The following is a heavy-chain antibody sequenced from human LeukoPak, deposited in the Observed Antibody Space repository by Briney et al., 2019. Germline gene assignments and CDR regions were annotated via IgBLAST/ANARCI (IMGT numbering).Heavy chain of an antibody. V-gene: IGHV2-70*11. J-gene: IGHJ4*02. CDR3: ARMLGNYYDTSGSPALDY. D-gene: IGHD3-22*01. CDR1: GFSLRTSGMC. CDR2: IDWDDDK. Sequence: SGPALVKPTQTLTLTCNFSGFSLRTSGMCVSWIRQPPGKALEWLARIDWDDDKYYSTSLKTRLTISKDTSKNQVVLTMTNMDPVDTATYYCARMLGNYYDTSGSPALDYWGQGTLVTVSS.